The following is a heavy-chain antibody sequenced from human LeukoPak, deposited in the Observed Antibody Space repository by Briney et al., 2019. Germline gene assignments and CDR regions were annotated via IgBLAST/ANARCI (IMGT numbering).Heavy chain of an antibody. V-gene: IGHV4-4*07. CDR3: ARSTVTTYLDHFDY. Sequence: SETLSLTCTVSGGSVSSYYWSWIRQPAGKGLEWIGRIFTSGSTNYNPSLKSRVTMSVDTSKNQFSLKLSSVTAADTAVYYCARSTVTTYLDHFDYWGQGTLVTVSS. D-gene: IGHD4-17*01. CDR2: IFTSGST. CDR1: GGSVSSYY. J-gene: IGHJ4*02.